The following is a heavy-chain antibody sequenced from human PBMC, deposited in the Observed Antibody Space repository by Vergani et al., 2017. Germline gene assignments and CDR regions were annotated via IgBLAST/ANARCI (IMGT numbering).Heavy chain of an antibody. Sequence: QVQLQESGPGLVKPSETLSLTCTVSGGSISSYYWSWIRQPPGKGLEWIGYIYYSGSTNYNPSLKSRVTISVATSKNQFSLKLSSVTAADTAVYYCARLLYSNGNYYGMDVWGQGTTVTVSS. D-gene: IGHD4-11*01. CDR2: IYYSGST. V-gene: IGHV4-59*08. CDR1: GGSISSYY. J-gene: IGHJ6*02. CDR3: ARLLYSNGNYYGMDV.